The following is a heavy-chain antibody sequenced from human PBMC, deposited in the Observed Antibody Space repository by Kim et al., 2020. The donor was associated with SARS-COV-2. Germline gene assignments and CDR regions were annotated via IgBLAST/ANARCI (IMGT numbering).Heavy chain of an antibody. D-gene: IGHD3-16*01. CDR2: ISGTGTDT. CDR3: VRDVWGYDGMDG. J-gene: IGHJ6*02. V-gene: IGHV3-23*01. CDR1: GFTFSNVA. Sequence: GGSLRLSCAVSGFTFSNVAMNWVRQAPGKGLEWVSAISGTGTDTYYADSVKGRVTISRDISKNTLYLEMNSLRAEDTALYYCVRDVWGYDGMDGWGHGT.